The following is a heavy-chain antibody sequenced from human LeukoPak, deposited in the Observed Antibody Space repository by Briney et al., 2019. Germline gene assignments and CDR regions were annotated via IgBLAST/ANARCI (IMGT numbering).Heavy chain of an antibody. CDR3: AKDETGFLNFFHY. CDR2: IDSSGTKT. V-gene: IGHV3-23*01. Sequence: GGSLRLSCAASGFTFSSYTMSWFRQAPGKGLAWVSGIDSSGTKTTYADSVKGRFTISRDNPRNTLYLQMNSLRAEDTAVYYCAKDETGFLNFFHYWGQGALVTVSS. D-gene: IGHD3-3*01. CDR1: GFTFSSYT. J-gene: IGHJ4*02.